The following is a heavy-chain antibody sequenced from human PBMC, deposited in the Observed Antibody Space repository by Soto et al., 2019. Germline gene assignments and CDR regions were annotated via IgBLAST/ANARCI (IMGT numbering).Heavy chain of an antibody. V-gene: IGHV4-31*03. J-gene: IGHJ3*02. CDR2: IYYSGST. Sequence: QVQLQESGPGLVKPSQTLSLTCTVSGGSISSGGYYWSWIRQHPGKGLEWIGYIYYSGSTYYNPSLKSRVTISVDTSKNQFSLKLSSVTAADTAVYYCARRYCSGGSCYSGPAFDIWGQGTMVTVSS. CDR3: ARRYCSGGSCYSGPAFDI. CDR1: GGSISSGGYY. D-gene: IGHD2-15*01.